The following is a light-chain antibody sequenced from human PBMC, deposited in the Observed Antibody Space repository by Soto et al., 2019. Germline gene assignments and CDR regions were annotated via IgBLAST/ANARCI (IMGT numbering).Light chain of an antibody. CDR2: EVS. CDR3: SSYAGTYSLV. V-gene: IGLV2-8*01. CDR1: SSDVGGYNY. Sequence: QSVLTHPPSASGSPGQSVTISCTGTSSDVGGYNYVSWYQQHPGKAPKLLIYEVSKRPSGVPDRFSGSKSGNTASLTVSGLQAEDEADYHCSSYAGTYSLVFGGGTKVTVL. J-gene: IGLJ2*01.